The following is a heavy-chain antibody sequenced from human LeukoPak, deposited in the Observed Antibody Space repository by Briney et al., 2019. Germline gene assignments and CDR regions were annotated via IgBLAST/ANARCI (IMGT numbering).Heavy chain of an antibody. D-gene: IGHD3-22*01. Sequence: GRSLRLSCAASGFTFDDYAMHWVRQAPGKGLEWVSGISWNSGSIGYADSVKGRFTISRDNAKNSLYLQMNSLRAEDTALYYCAKDYYDSSNAFDIWGQGTMVTVSS. CDR1: GFTFDDYA. CDR2: ISWNSGSI. J-gene: IGHJ3*02. CDR3: AKDYYDSSNAFDI. V-gene: IGHV3-9*01.